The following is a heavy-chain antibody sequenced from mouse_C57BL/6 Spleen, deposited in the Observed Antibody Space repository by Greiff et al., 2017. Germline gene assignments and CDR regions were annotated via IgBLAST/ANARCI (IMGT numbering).Heavy chain of an antibody. J-gene: IGHJ2*01. V-gene: IGHV5-4*01. CDR2: ISDGGSYT. Sequence: EVKLMESGGGLVKPGGSLKLSCAASGFTFSSYAMSWVRQTPEKRLEWVATISDGGSYTFYPDNVKGRFTISRDNAKNNLYLQMSHLKSEDTAMYYCARDYDGNAHYFDYWGQGTTLTVSS. CDR1: GFTFSSYA. D-gene: IGHD2-3*01. CDR3: ARDYDGNAHYFDY.